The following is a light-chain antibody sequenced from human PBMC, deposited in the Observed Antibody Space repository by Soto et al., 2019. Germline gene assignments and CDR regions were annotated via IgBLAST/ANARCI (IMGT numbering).Light chain of an antibody. V-gene: IGLV2-14*01. CDR1: SSDVGGYNY. J-gene: IGLJ2*01. CDR3: TSYTTTITVV. CDR2: EVS. Sequence: QSALTQPASVSGSPGQSITISCTGTSSDVGGYNYVSWYQQHPGKAPKLMIYEVSNRPSGVSNRFSGSKSGNTASLTISGLQAEDEAYYYCTSYTTTITVVFGGGTKLTVL.